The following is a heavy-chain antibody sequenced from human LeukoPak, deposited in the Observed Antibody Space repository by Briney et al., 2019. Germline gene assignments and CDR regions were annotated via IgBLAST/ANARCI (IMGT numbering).Heavy chain of an antibody. CDR2: ISSSGSTK. J-gene: IGHJ4*02. D-gene: IGHD2-15*01. V-gene: IGHV3-48*04. CDR1: GFTFSSYW. CDR3: ARDRKGGNCFDY. Sequence: GGSLRLSCAASGFTFSSYWMSWVRQAPGKGLEWVSYISSSGSTKFYADSVKGRFTISRDNARNSLFLQMNSLKTEDTAVYYCARDRKGGNCFDYWGQGTLVTVSS.